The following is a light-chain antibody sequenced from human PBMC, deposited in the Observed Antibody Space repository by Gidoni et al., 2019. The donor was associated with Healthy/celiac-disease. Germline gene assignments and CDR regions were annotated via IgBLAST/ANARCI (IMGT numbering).Light chain of an antibody. CDR3: QQYNNWPQT. Sequence: EIVMTQSQATLSVSPGDRATLSCRASQSVSSNLAWYQQKPGQAPRLLIYGASTRATGIPARFSGSGSGTEFTLTISSLQSEDFAVYYCQQYNNWPQTFGQGTKVEIK. V-gene: IGKV3-15*01. CDR2: GAS. CDR1: QSVSSN. J-gene: IGKJ1*01.